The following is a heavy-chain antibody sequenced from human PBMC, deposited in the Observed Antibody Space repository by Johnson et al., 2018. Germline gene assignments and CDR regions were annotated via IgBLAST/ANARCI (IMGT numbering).Heavy chain of an antibody. D-gene: IGHD5-18*01. Sequence: QVQLVQSGAEVKKPGSSVKVSCKASGGTFSSYAISWVRQAPGQGLEWMGGIIPIFGTANYAQKFQGSVTITADESTSTACMELSSLRSEDTAGYYCARGEGDIAMVTGDAFDIWGQGTMVTVSS. J-gene: IGHJ3*02. V-gene: IGHV1-69*01. CDR1: GGTFSSYA. CDR3: ARGEGDIAMVTGDAFDI. CDR2: IIPIFGTA.